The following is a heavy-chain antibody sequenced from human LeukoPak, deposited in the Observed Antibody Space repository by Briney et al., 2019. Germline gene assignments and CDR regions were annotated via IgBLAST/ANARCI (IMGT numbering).Heavy chain of an antibody. CDR1: GFTFSSYS. V-gene: IGHV3-21*01. CDR3: ASSSTSFATPFY. D-gene: IGHD2-2*01. CDR2: ISSSSSCI. J-gene: IGHJ4*02. Sequence: GGSLRLSCAASGFTFSSYSMNWVRQAPGKGLEWVSSISSSSSCIYYADSVKGRFTISRDNAKNSLYLQMNSLRAEDTAVYYCASSSTSFATPFYWGQGTLVTVSS.